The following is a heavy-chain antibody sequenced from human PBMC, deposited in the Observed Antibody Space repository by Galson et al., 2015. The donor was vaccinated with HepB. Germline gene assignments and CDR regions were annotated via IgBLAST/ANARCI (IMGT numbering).Heavy chain of an antibody. V-gene: IGHV3-23*01. Sequence: SLRLSCAASGFTFSIYAMTWVRQAPGKGLEWVSALSNSGDITYYSESVKGRFTISRDNSKNTLYLQMNSLKAEDTAIYYCAKDRAVTNPLYYLDHWGQGTLVTVSS. J-gene: IGHJ4*02. CDR3: AKDRAVTNPLYYLDH. CDR1: GFTFSIYA. CDR2: LSNSGDIT. D-gene: IGHD4-17*01.